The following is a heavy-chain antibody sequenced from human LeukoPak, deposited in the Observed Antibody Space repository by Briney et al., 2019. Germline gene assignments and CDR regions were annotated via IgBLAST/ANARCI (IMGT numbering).Heavy chain of an antibody. D-gene: IGHD5-12*01. J-gene: IGHJ5*02. CDR1: GYSFTSCW. CDR2: IYPGDSDT. Sequence: GESLKISCKGSGYSFTSCWIGWVRQMPGKGLEWMGIIYPGDSDTRYSPSFQGQVTISADKSISTAYLQWSSLKASDTAMYYCARLVSGYELYNWFDPWGQGTLVTVSS. V-gene: IGHV5-51*01. CDR3: ARLVSGYELYNWFDP.